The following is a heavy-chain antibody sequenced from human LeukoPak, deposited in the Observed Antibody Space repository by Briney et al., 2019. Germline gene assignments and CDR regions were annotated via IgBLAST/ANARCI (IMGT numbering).Heavy chain of an antibody. Sequence: ASETLSLTCTVSGGSISSSSYYWGWIRQPPGKGLEWIGSIYYSGSTYYNPSLKSRVTISVDTSKNQFSLKLSSVTAADTAVYYCARDFSGPKNPYYYYMDVWGKGTTVTVSS. J-gene: IGHJ6*03. CDR1: GGSISSSSYY. D-gene: IGHD3-3*01. V-gene: IGHV4-39*07. CDR2: IYYSGST. CDR3: ARDFSGPKNPYYYYMDV.